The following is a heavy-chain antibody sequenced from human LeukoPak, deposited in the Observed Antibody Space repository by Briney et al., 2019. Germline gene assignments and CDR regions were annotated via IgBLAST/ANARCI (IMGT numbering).Heavy chain of an antibody. D-gene: IGHD4-17*01. CDR1: GFTFSSYG. CDR2: ISYDGSNK. Sequence: QPGRSLRLSCAASGFTFSSYGMHWVRQAPGKGLEWVAVISYDGSNKYYADSVKGRFTISRDNSKNTLYLQMNSLRAEDTAVYYCAEDLRATVTTPLYWGQGTLVTVSS. CDR3: AEDLRATVTTPLY. V-gene: IGHV3-30*18. J-gene: IGHJ4*02.